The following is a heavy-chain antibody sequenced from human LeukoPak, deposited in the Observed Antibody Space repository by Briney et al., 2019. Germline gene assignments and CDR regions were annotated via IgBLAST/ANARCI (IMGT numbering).Heavy chain of an antibody. V-gene: IGHV4-59*01. CDR2: IYYSGST. D-gene: IGHD3-10*01. J-gene: IGHJ4*02. CDR1: GGSISSYY. Sequence: SETLSLTCTVSGGSISSYYWSWIRQPPGKGLEWIGYIYYSGSTNYNPSLKSRVTISVDTSKNQFSLKLSSVTAADTAVYYCARIYGSGSLDWGQGTLVTVSS. CDR3: ARIYGSGSLD.